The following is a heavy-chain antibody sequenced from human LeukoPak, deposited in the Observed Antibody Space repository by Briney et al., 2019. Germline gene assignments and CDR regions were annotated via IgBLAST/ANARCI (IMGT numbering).Heavy chain of an antibody. CDR3: ARGSPTPDY. CDR1: GGSIINYY. D-gene: IGHD1-26*01. V-gene: IGHV4-59*01. CDR2: IYYSGST. J-gene: IGHJ4*02. Sequence: PSETLSLTCTVSGGSIINYYWSWIRQPPGKGLEWIGYIYYSGSTDYNPSLKSRVTISVDTSKNQFSLKLRSVTAADTAVYYCARGSPTPDYWGQGTLVIVSS.